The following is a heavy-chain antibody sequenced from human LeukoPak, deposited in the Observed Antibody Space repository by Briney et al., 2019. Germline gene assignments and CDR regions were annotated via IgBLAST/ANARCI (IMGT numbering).Heavy chain of an antibody. D-gene: IGHD3-22*01. CDR3: ARALEYYYDSSGYYVRGGWFDP. CDR1: GGSISSGGYY. CDR2: IYYSGST. V-gene: IGHV4-31*03. Sequence: PSQTLSLTCTVSGGSISSGGYYWSWIRQHPGKGLEWIGYIYYSGSTYYNPSLKSRVTISVDTSKNQFSLKLSSVTAADTAVYYCARALEYYYDSSGYYVRGGWFDPWGQGTLVTVSS. J-gene: IGHJ5*02.